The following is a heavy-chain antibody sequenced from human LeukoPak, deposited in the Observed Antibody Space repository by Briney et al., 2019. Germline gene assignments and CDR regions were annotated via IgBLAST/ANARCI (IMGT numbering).Heavy chain of an antibody. J-gene: IGHJ3*01. V-gene: IGHV3-23*01. CDR1: GFSFGSYP. CDR3: AKGKINHNGAFDA. D-gene: IGHD2-8*01. CDR2: ISDFVDNT. Sequence: GGSLRLSCAGSGFSFGSYPMSWVRQAPGKGREWVSSISDFVDNTYYADSVKGRFTISRDNSEKSLYLQMSSLRVEDTAVYYCAKGKINHNGAFDAWGQGTRVTVSS.